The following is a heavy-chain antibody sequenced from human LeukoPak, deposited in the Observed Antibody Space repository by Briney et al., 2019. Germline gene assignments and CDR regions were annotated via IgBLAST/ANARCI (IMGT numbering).Heavy chain of an antibody. D-gene: IGHD6-6*01. V-gene: IGHV1-2*02. CDR3: ARDLRAARHYYYYMDV. CDR2: INPNSGGT. J-gene: IGHJ6*03. Sequence: ASVKVSCKASGYTFTCYYMHWVRQAPGQGLEWMGWINPNSGGTNYAQKFQGRVTMTRDTSISTAYMELSRLRSDDTAVYYCARDLRAARHYYYYMDVWGKGTTVTVSS. CDR1: GYTFTCYY.